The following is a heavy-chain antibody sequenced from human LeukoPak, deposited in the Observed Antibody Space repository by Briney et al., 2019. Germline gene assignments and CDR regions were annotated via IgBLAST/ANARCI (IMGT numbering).Heavy chain of an antibody. CDR1: GGSFSGYY. CDR2: INHSGST. CDR3: ASRCGGNSDSCWFDP. Sequence: SETLSLTCAVYGGSFSGYYWSWIRQPPGKGLEWIGEINHSGSTNYNPSLKSRVTISVDTSKNQFSPKLSSVTAADTAVYYCASRCGGNSDSCWFDPWGQGTLVTVSS. D-gene: IGHD4-23*01. J-gene: IGHJ5*02. V-gene: IGHV4-34*01.